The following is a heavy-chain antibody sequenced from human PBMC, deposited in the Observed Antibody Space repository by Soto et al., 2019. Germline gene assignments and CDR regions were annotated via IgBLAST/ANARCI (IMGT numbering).Heavy chain of an antibody. CDR1: GFTFSFSW. CDR2: FSDDGTIT. J-gene: IGHJ6*02. D-gene: IGHD2-21*01. V-gene: IGHV3-74*01. Sequence: GGSLRLSCVASGFTFSFSWMYWVRQVPGKGLAWVSRFSDDGTITGFADFVKGRFTISRDNAKNTLYLQMNSLRAEDTAVYYCARRSYSGNYGMDVWGQGTTVTVSS. CDR3: ARRSYSGNYGMDV.